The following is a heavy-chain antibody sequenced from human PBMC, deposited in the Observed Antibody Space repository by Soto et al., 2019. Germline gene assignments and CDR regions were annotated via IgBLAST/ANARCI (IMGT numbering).Heavy chain of an antibody. J-gene: IGHJ3*02. CDR3: VREGPISGTGAFDI. CDR2: IWSDGRNK. V-gene: IGHV3-33*01. Sequence: QVHLVESGGGVVQPGRPLRLSCAASGFTFNIHGMHWVRQAPGKGLEWVAVIWSDGRNKFYADSVRGRFTISRDNSMNTLDLQMNSLRVEDTAVYYCVREGPISGTGAFDIWGQGTKVTVSS. D-gene: IGHD6-25*01. CDR1: GFTFNIHG.